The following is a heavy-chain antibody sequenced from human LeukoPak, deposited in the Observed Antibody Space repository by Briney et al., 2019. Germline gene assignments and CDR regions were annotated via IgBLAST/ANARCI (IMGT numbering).Heavy chain of an antibody. V-gene: IGHV4-59*01. CDR2: IYYSGST. CDR3: ARGLAYYYGSGTLEDYYYYYMDV. J-gene: IGHJ6*03. Sequence: RPSETLSLTCTVSGGSISSYYWSWIRQPPGKGLEWIGYIYYSGSTNYKPSLKSRVTISVDTSKNQFSLKLSSVTAADTAVYYCARGLAYYYGSGTLEDYYYYYMDVWGKGTTVTVSS. D-gene: IGHD3-10*01. CDR1: GGSISSYY.